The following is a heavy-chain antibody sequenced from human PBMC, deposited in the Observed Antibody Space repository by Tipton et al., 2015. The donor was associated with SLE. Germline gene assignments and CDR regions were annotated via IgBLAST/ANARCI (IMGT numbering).Heavy chain of an antibody. V-gene: IGHV3-43*01. D-gene: IGHD3-22*01. CDR1: GFSFDDYT. CDR3: AKDQRYYDSSSPYFDL. J-gene: IGHJ5*02. CDR2: VSWNGHDT. Sequence: SLRLSCAASGFSFDDYTMHWVRQAPGKGLEWVSLVSWNGHDTYYADSLKGRFTISRDNSKNTLYLQMNSLRVEDTAVYYCAKDQRYYDSSSPYFDLWGQGTLVTVSS.